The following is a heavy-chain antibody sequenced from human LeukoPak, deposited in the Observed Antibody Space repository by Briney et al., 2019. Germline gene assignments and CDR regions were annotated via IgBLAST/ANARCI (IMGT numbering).Heavy chain of an antibody. V-gene: IGHV4-59*01. CDR3: ARENGYKYDY. J-gene: IGHJ4*02. CDR2: IYHSGST. D-gene: IGHD5-24*01. CDR1: GGSISSYY. Sequence: SETLSLTCTVSGGSISSYYWSWIRQPPGKGLEWIGSIYHSGSTNYNPSPKSRVTISVDTSKNQFSLKLRSVTAADTAVYYCARENGYKYDYWGQGTLVTVSS.